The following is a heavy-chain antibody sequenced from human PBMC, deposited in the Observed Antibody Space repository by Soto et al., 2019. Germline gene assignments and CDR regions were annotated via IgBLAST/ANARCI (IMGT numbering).Heavy chain of an antibody. V-gene: IGHV3-23*01. CDR1: GFTFSSYA. D-gene: IGHD3-16*01. J-gene: IGHJ5*02. Sequence: PGGSLRLSCAASGFTFSSYAMSWVRQAPGKGLEWVSAISGSGGSTYYADSVKCRFTISRDNSKNTLYLQMNSLRAEDTAVYYCAKSPHRGSGNDLERFDPWGQGTLVTVSS. CDR3: AKSPHRGSGNDLERFDP. CDR2: ISGSGGST.